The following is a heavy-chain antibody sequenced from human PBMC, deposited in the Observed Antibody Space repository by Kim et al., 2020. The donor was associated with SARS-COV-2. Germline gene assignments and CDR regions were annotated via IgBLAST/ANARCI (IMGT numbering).Heavy chain of an antibody. CDR2: ISWNSGSI. Sequence: GGSLRLSCAASGFTFDDYAMHWVRQAPGKGLEWVSGISWNSGSIGYADSVKGRFTISRDNAKNSLYLQMNSLRAEDTALYYCAKDILDTGTGGFDYWGQGTLVTVSS. J-gene: IGHJ4*02. CDR3: AKDILDTGTGGFDY. D-gene: IGHD5-18*01. CDR1: GFTFDDYA. V-gene: IGHV3-9*01.